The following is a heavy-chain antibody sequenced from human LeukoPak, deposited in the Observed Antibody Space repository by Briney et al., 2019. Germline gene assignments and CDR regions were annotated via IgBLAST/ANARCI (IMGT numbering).Heavy chain of an antibody. CDR1: GYTLTELS. V-gene: IGHV1-24*01. D-gene: IGHD3-22*01. CDR3: ATEVGSSGYHSSRIFDH. CDR2: FDPEDGGT. J-gene: IGHJ4*02. Sequence: ASVKVSCKVSGYTLTELSMHWVRQAPGKGLEWMGGFDPEDGGTIYAQKFQGRVTMTEDTSTDTSYMELSSLRSEDTAVYYCATEVGSSGYHSSRIFDHWGQGTLVTVSS.